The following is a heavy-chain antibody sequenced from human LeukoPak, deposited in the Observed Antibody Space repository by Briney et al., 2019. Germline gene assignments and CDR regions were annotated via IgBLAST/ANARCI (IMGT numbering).Heavy chain of an antibody. J-gene: IGHJ6*03. CDR1: GFTFSDYY. CDR2: ISSSGSTI. Sequence: GGSLRLSCAASGFTFSDYYMSWIRQAPGKGLEWVSYISSSGSTIYYADSVKGRFTIFRDNAKNLLYLQMNSLRAEDTAVYYCARDPYYDSLGDSYYYMDVWGKGTTVTVSS. V-gene: IGHV3-11*04. CDR3: ARDPYYDSLGDSYYYMDV. D-gene: IGHD3-22*01.